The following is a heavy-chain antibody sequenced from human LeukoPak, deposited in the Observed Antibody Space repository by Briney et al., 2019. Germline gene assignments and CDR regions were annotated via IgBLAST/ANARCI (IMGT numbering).Heavy chain of an antibody. D-gene: IGHD2-2*01. CDR2: TYYRSKWYN. CDR1: GDSVSSNSAA. CDR3: ARIGYCSSTSCYYEYYFDY. J-gene: IGHJ4*02. Sequence: SQTLSLTCAISGDSVSSNSAAWNWVRQSPSRGLEWLGRTYYRSKWYNDYAVSVKSRITINPDTSKNQFSLQLNSVTPEDTAVYYCARIGYCSSTSCYYEYYFDYWGQGTLVTVSS. V-gene: IGHV6-1*01.